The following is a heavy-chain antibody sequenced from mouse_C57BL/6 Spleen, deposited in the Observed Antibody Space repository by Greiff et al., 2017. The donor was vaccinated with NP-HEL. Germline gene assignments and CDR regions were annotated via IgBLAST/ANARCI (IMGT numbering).Heavy chain of an antibody. Sequence: QVQLQQPGAELVMPGASVKLSCKASGYTFTSYWMHWVKQRPGQGLEWIGEIDPSDSYTNYDQKFKGKSTLTVDKSSSTAYMQLSSLTSEDSAVYYCARAYDYDRYYFDYWGQGTTLTVSS. D-gene: IGHD2-4*01. CDR2: IDPSDSYT. CDR1: GYTFTSYW. J-gene: IGHJ2*01. CDR3: ARAYDYDRYYFDY. V-gene: IGHV1-69*01.